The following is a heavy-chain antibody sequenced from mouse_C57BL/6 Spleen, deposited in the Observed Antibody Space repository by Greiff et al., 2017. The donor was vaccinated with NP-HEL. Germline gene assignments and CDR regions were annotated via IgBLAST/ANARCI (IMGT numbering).Heavy chain of an antibody. CDR3: ARSDGNSAWFAY. CDR1: GYTFTSYW. J-gene: IGHJ3*01. D-gene: IGHD2-1*01. CDR2: IDPSDSYT. V-gene: IGHV1-69*01. Sequence: QVQLQQPGAELVMPGASVKLSCKASGYTFTSYWMHWVKQRPGQGLEWIGEIDPSDSYTNCNQKFKGKSTLTVDKSSSTAYMQLSSLTSEDSAVYYCARSDGNSAWFAYWGQGTLVTVSA.